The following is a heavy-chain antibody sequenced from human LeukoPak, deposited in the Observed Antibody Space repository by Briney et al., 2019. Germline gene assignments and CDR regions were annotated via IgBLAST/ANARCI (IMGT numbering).Heavy chain of an antibody. CDR2: IYYSGNT. J-gene: IGHJ5*02. CDR3: ARKALSYYGSGSNWFDP. V-gene: IGHV4-39*07. CDR1: GGSTGSDY. Sequence: PSETLSLTCTVSGGSTGSDYWSWIRQPPGKGLEWIGSIYYSGNTYYNPSLKSRVTISVDTSKNQFSLKLSSVTAADTAVYYCARKALSYYGSGSNWFDPWGQGTLVTVSS. D-gene: IGHD3-10*01.